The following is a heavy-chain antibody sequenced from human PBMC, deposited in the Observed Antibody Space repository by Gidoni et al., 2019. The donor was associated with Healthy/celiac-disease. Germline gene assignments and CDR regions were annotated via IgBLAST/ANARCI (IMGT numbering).Heavy chain of an antibody. Sequence: EVQLVEAGGGLVQPGGSLRRSCAASGFTVSSNYMGWVRQAPGKGLEWVSVIYSGGSTYYADSVKGIFTISRDNSKNTLYLQMNSLRAEDTAVYYCASTPGGPKGFPFDYWGQGTLVTVSS. CDR3: ASTPGGPKGFPFDY. D-gene: IGHD3-10*01. J-gene: IGHJ4*02. CDR2: IYSGGST. CDR1: GFTVSSNY. V-gene: IGHV3-66*01.